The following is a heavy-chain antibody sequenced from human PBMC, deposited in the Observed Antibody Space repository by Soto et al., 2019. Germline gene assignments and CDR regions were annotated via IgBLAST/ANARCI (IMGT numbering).Heavy chain of an antibody. CDR2: INHSGST. V-gene: IGHV4-34*01. CDR3: ASGSYFDY. J-gene: IGHJ4*02. Sequence: SETLSLTCAVYGGSFSGYYWSWIRQPPGKGLEWIGEINHSGSTNYNPSLKSRVTISVDTSKNQFSLKLSSVTAADTAVYYCASGSYFDYWGQGTLVTVSS. CDR1: GGSFSGYY.